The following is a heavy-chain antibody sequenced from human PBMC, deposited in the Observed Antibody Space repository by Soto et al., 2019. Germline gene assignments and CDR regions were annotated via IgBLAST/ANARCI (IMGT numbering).Heavy chain of an antibody. D-gene: IGHD3-10*01. V-gene: IGHV3-15*01. CDR1: GFTFSNFA. CDR3: TTDGSNFHYYYGMDV. J-gene: IGHJ6*02. CDR2: IKSKTDGGTT. Sequence: LRLSCAASGFTFSNFAMSWVRQAPGKGLEWVGRIKSKTDGGTTDYAAPVKGRFTISRDDSKNTLYLQMNSLKTEDTAVYYCTTDGSNFHYYYGMDVWGQGTTVTVSS.